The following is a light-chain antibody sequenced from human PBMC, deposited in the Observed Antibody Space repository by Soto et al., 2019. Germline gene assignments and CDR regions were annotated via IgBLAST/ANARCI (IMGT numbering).Light chain of an antibody. V-gene: IGKV3D-15*01. CDR1: QSINSN. J-gene: IGKJ4*01. CDR2: GAS. CDR3: QLYYYWLS. Sequence: EIVMTQSPATLSVSPGERATLSCRASQSINSNLAWYQKKPGQPPRLLIYGASTSAARVPGRFSGSGSGTEFSLTISGVQSEYLAVYYCQLYYYWLSLGGGTKVEF.